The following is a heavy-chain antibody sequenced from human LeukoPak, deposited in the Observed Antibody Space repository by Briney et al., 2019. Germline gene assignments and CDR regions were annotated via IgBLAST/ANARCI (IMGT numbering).Heavy chain of an antibody. CDR1: VGSISSGNW. Sequence: PSETLSLTCAVSVGSISSGNWWSWVRQSPGKGLEWIGEIYHNGTPNYNPSLKSQVTISADTFKNHFSLKLTSVTAADTAVYYCATAPILRGEGGEHYKYGMDVWGQGTTVIVSS. D-gene: IGHD2-2*02. J-gene: IGHJ6*02. CDR3: ATAPILRGEGGEHYKYGMDV. V-gene: IGHV4-4*02. CDR2: IYHNGTP.